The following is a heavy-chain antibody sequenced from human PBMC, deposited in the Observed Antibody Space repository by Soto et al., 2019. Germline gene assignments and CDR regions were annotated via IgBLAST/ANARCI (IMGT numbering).Heavy chain of an antibody. J-gene: IGHJ6*02. D-gene: IGHD6-6*01. CDR3: ATHIAARYYYYYGMDV. Sequence: SETLSLTCTVSGGSISSSSYYWGWIRQPPGKGLEWIGSIYYSGSTYYNPSLKSRVTISVDTSKNQFSLKLSSVTAADTAVYYCATHIAARYYYYYGMDVWGQGTTVTVSS. CDR2: IYYSGST. CDR1: GGSISSSSYY. V-gene: IGHV4-39*01.